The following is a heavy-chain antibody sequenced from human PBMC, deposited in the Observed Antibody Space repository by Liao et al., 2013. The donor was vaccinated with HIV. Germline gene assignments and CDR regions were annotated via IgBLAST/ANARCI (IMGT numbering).Heavy chain of an antibody. CDR2: IHTSGST. V-gene: IGHV4-4*07. Sequence: QVQLQESGPGLVKPSETLSLTCTVSGGSISSYYWSWIRQPAGKGLEWIGRIHTSGSTNYNPSLKSRVTMSVETSKDQFSLNLRSVTAADTAVYYCARAYYFGSGSYTFDYWGQGTLVTVSS. D-gene: IGHD3-10*01. J-gene: IGHJ4*02. CDR3: ARAYYFGSGSYTFDY. CDR1: GGSISSYY.